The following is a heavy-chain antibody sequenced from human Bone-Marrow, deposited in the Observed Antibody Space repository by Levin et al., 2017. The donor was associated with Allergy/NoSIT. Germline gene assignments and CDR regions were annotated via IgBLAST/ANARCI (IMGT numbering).Heavy chain of an antibody. V-gene: IGHV3-30*04. J-gene: IGHJ4*02. CDR3: VRLVISTVVMTAMDYFDN. D-gene: IGHD2-21*02. CDR2: ISNDGSDT. CDR1: GLNFSSHV. Sequence: QTGGSLRLSCAVSGLNFSSHVLHWVRQAPGKGLEWLAVISNDGSDTYYADSVKGRFTISRDNSKNTLFLQMNSLRADDTAVYYCVRLVISTVVMTAMDYFDNWGQGTLVTVSS.